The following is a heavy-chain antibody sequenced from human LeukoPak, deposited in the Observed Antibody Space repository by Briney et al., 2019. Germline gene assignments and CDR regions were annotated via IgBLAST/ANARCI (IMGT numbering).Heavy chain of an antibody. CDR2: INHNGNVN. CDR1: GFTFSSYW. D-gene: IGHD4-23*01. J-gene: IGHJ4*02. V-gene: IGHV3-7*03. Sequence: GGSLRLSCAASGFTFSSYWMNWARQAPGKGLEWVASINHNGNVNYYVDSVKGRFTISRDNAKNSLYLQMSNLRAEDTAVYYCARDYGGNSGSPLDFDYWGQGTLVTVSS. CDR3: ARDYGGNSGSPLDFDY.